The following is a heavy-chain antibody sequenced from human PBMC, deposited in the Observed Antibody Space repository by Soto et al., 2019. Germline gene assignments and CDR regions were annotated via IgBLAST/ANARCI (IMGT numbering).Heavy chain of an antibody. J-gene: IGHJ4*02. CDR2: IYASGNT. CDR1: GAYISNYY. Sequence: QVQLQESGPGLVKPSETLSLTCTVSGAYISNYYWSWIRQPAGKGLEWIGRIYASGNTNYNPSLKSRVTMSVDTSKHQFSLNLNSVAAADTAVYYCARESRSAAGTVEYWCQGTLVTVSS. D-gene: IGHD6-13*01. V-gene: IGHV4-4*07. CDR3: ARESRSAAGTVEY.